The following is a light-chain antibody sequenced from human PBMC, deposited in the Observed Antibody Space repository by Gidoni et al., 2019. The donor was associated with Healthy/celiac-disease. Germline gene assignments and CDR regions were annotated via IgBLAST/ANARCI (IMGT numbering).Light chain of an antibody. Sequence: DIQMTQSPSSLSASVGDRVTITCRASQSISSYLNWYQQKPGKAPKLLIYAASSLQSGVPSRFSGSGSGTDFTLTISSLQPEDFATYYCQQSYSTVMSTFXQXTKLEIK. CDR3: QQSYSTVMST. CDR2: AAS. V-gene: IGKV1-39*01. CDR1: QSISSY. J-gene: IGKJ2*01.